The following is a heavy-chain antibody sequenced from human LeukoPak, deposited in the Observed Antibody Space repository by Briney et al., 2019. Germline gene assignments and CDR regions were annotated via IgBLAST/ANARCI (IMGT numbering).Heavy chain of an antibody. CDR1: GYTFTGYY. Sequence: ASVKVSCKASGYTFTGYYMHWVRQAPGQGLEWMGWINPNSGGTNYAQKLQGRVTMTRDTSISTAYMELSRLRSDDTAVYYCARAVDYYGSGSYRYWGQGTLVTVSS. CDR2: INPNSGGT. CDR3: ARAVDYYGSGSYRY. J-gene: IGHJ4*02. V-gene: IGHV1-2*02. D-gene: IGHD3-10*01.